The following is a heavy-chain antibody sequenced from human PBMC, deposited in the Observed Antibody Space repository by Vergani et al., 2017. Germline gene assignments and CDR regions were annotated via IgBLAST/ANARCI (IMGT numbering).Heavy chain of an antibody. Sequence: QVQLVQSGAEVKKPGSSVKVSCKASGGTFSSYAISWVRQAPGQGLEWMGGIIPIFGTANYAQKFQGRVTITADESTSTAYMELSSLRSEDTAVYYCAREKDXVVVPAAMGSAFDIWGQGTMVTVSS. V-gene: IGHV1-69*12. CDR2: IIPIFGTA. J-gene: IGHJ3*02. D-gene: IGHD2-2*01. CDR1: GGTFSSYA. CDR3: AREKDXVVVPAAMGSAFDI.